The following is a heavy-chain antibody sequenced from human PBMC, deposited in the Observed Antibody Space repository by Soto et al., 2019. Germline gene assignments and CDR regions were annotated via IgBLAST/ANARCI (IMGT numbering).Heavy chain of an antibody. CDR3: ARETYGDYVGYFEP. J-gene: IGHJ5*02. CDR1: GGSFSGYY. V-gene: IGHV4-34*01. Sequence: SETLSLTCAVYGGSFSGYYWSWIRQPPGKGLEWIGEINHSGSTNYNPSLKSRVTISVDTSKNQFSLKVSSVTAADTAVYYCARETYGDYVGYFEPWGQGTLVTVSS. D-gene: IGHD4-17*01. CDR2: INHSGST.